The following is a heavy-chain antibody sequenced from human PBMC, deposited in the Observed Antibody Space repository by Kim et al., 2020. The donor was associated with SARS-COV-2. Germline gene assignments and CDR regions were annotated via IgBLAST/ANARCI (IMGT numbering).Heavy chain of an antibody. CDR2: ISAYNGNT. J-gene: IGHJ3*02. CDR3: ARDRRGGVVIRNAFDI. V-gene: IGHV1-18*01. D-gene: IGHD3-3*01. Sequence: ASVKVSCKASGYTFTSYGISWVRQAHGQGLEWMGWISAYNGNTNYAQKLQGRVTMTTDTSTSTAYMELRSLRSDDTAVYYCARDRRGGVVIRNAFDIWGQGTMVTVSS. CDR1: GYTFTSYG.